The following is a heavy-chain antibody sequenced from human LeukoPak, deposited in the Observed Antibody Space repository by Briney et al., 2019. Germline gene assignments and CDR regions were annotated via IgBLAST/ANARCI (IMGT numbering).Heavy chain of an antibody. V-gene: IGHV1-2*02. Sequence: ASVKVSCKASGYAFTAYYMHWVRQAPGQGLEWLGWINPNSGGTNYAQKFQGRVTMTRDTSITTAYMELSRLSSDDTAVYYCASSVSSRWAIIDYWGQGTLVTV. D-gene: IGHD6-13*01. CDR1: GYAFTAYY. CDR2: INPNSGGT. J-gene: IGHJ4*02. CDR3: ASSVSSRWAIIDY.